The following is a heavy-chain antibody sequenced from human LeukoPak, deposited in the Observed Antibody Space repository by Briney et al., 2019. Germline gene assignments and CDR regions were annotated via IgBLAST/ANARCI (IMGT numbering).Heavy chain of an antibody. V-gene: IGHV4-59*01. CDR2: IYYSGST. J-gene: IGHJ4*02. Sequence: SETLSLTCTVSGGSISSYYWSWIRQPPGKGLEWIGYIYYSGSTNYNPSLKSRVTISVDTSKNQFSLKLSSVTAADTAVYYCARDIVVVPAAIQLDAGFDYWGQGTLVTVSS. CDR3: ARDIVVVPAAIQLDAGFDY. D-gene: IGHD2-2*02. CDR1: GGSISSYY.